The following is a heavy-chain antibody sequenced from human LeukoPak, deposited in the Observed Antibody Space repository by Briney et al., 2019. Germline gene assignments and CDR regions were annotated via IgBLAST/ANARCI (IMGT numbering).Heavy chain of an antibody. CDR3: ARAPQRITMVRGVLGRYYMDV. CDR2: ISGYNGNT. Sequence: ASMKVSCKASGYTFTSYGISWVRQAPGQGLEWMGWISGYNGNTNYAQKFQGRVTMTRDTSISTAYMELSRLRSDDTAVYYCARAPQRITMVRGVLGRYYMDVWGKGTAVTVSS. D-gene: IGHD3-10*01. V-gene: IGHV1-18*01. CDR1: GYTFTSYG. J-gene: IGHJ6*03.